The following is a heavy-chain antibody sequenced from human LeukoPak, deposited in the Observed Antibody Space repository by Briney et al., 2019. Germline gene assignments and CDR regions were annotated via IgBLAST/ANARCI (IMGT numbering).Heavy chain of an antibody. V-gene: IGHV1-2*02. J-gene: IGHJ4*02. CDR3: ARGYSSPVPNFDY. CDR1: GYTFTGYY. Sequence: ASVKVSCKASGYTFTGYYMHWVRQAPGQGLEWMGWINPNNGGTSYAQKFQGRVTMTRDTSITTAYMELPSLTSDDTAVYYCARGYSSPVPNFDYWGQGTLVTVSS. CDR2: INPNNGGT. D-gene: IGHD6-13*01.